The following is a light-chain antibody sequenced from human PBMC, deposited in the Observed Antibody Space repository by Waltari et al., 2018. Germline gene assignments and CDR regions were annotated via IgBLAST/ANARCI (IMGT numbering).Light chain of an antibody. V-gene: IGKV4-1*01. J-gene: IGKJ1*01. Sequence: DIVMTQSPDSLAVSLGERANTNCKSSQSLLSRFDSKNVLAWYQQKPGNSPKLLIHCASTRESGVPDLFSGSGSGTDFTLTISTLQGEDVAVYFCQQYYSTPPTFGQGTKVDIK. CDR3: QQYYSTPPT. CDR1: QSLLSRFDSKNV. CDR2: CAS.